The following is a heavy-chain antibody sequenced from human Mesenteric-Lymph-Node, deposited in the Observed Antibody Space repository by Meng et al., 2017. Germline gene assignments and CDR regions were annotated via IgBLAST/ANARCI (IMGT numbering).Heavy chain of an antibody. CDR2: ISAYNGNT. V-gene: IGHV1-18*01. CDR1: GGTFSSYA. CDR3: ARDSLYYYDSSGSLGYGMDV. D-gene: IGHD3-22*01. J-gene: IGHJ6*02. Sequence: ASVKVSCKASGGTFSSYAISWVRQAPGQGLEWMGWISAYNGNTNYAQKLQGRVTMTTDTSTSTAYMELRSLRSDDTAVYYCARDSLYYYDSSGSLGYGMDVWGQGTTVTVSS.